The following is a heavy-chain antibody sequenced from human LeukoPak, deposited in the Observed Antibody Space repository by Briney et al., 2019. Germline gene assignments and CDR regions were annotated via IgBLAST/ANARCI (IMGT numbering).Heavy chain of an antibody. V-gene: IGHV3-21*01. J-gene: IGHJ4*02. CDR3: ARDLYNWNTGGLGY. CDR2: ISSSSSYI. Sequence: PGGSLRLSCAASGFTFSSYSMNWVRQAPGKGLEWVSSISSSSSYIYYADSVKGRFTISRDNAKNSLYLQMNSLRAEDTAVYYCARDLYNWNTGGLGYWGQGTLVTVSS. CDR1: GFTFSSYS. D-gene: IGHD1/OR15-1a*01.